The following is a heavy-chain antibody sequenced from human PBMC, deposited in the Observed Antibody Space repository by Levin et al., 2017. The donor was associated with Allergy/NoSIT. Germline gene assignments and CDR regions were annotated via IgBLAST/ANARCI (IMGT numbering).Heavy chain of an antibody. Sequence: GGSLRLSCAASGFTFSDYYMSWIRQAPGKGLEWVSYISSSGSTIYYADSVKGRFTISRDNAKNSLYLQMNSLRAEDTAVYYCARLYSSGHWYFDLWGRGTLVTVSS. V-gene: IGHV3-11*01. CDR1: GFTFSDYY. CDR2: ISSSGSTI. CDR3: ARLYSSGHWYFDL. D-gene: IGHD6-19*01. J-gene: IGHJ2*01.